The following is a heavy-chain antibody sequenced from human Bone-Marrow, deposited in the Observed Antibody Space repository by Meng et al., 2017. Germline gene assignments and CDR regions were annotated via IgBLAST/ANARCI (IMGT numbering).Heavy chain of an antibody. Sequence: SVKVSCKASGGTFSNYAISWVRQAPGQGLDWMGVIMPIFGTPHYAQKFRGRVTITADASTSTAYMDLRSLRSEDTAMYYCAKYGGFEAAPGNSNHSYVMDVWGQGTTVTVSS. D-gene: IGHD6-13*01. CDR3: AKYGGFEAAPGNSNHSYVMDV. J-gene: IGHJ6*02. CDR2: IMPIFGTP. CDR1: GGTFSNYA. V-gene: IGHV1-69*13.